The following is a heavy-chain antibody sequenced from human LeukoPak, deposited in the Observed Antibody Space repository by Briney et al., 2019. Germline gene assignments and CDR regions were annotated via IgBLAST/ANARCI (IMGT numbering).Heavy chain of an antibody. J-gene: IGHJ4*02. CDR3: ASVHDYGDHPLDH. Sequence: ASVKVSRKASGYTFSGYYIHWVRQAPGQGPEWMGWINPNSGGTNYAQKFQGRVTMTRDTSISTVYMELSRLRSDDTAVFYCASVHDYGDHPLDHWGQGTLVTVSS. D-gene: IGHD4/OR15-4a*01. CDR1: GYTFSGYY. V-gene: IGHV1-2*02. CDR2: INPNSGGT.